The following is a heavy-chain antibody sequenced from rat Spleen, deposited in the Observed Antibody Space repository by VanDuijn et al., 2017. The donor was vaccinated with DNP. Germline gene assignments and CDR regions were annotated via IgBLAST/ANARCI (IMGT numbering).Heavy chain of an antibody. Sequence: EVKLVESGGGLVEPGRSLKISCAASGFNFNDYWMGWVRQAPGKGLEWIGEINKDGNTINYTPSLKDKFTISRDNAQNTLYLQMSTLGSEDTAIYYCTRMGYYGYKGYWGQGVMVTVSS. J-gene: IGHJ2*01. CDR2: INKDGNTI. V-gene: IGHV4-2*01. D-gene: IGHD1-9*01. CDR3: TRMGYYGYKGY. CDR1: GFNFNDYW.